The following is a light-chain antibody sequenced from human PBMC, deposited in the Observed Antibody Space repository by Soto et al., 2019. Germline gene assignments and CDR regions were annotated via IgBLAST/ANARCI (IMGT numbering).Light chain of an antibody. Sequence: EILMTQSPATLSVSPGERATLSYRASQSVSSNLAWYQQKPGQAPRLLIYDASTRATGIPARFSGGGSGTEFTLTISSLQSEDFAVYYCQQYNDWPPSWTFGQGTKVEIK. CDR2: DAS. V-gene: IGKV3-15*01. J-gene: IGKJ1*01. CDR1: QSVSSN. CDR3: QQYNDWPPSWT.